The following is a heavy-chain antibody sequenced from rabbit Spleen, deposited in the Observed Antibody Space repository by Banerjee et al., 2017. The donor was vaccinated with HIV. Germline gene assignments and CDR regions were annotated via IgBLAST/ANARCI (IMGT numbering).Heavy chain of an antibody. V-gene: IGHV1S45*01. CDR3: ARDLVAVIGWNFNL. CDR2: INIATGKS. CDR1: GVSLNDKDV. Sequence: EQLEESGGGLVKPEGSPTLTCKASGVSLNDKDVMCWVRQAPGKGLEWIACINIATGKSVYASWAKGRFTMSRTSSTTVTLQMTSLTAADTATYFCARDLVAVIGWNFNLWGPGTLVTVS. J-gene: IGHJ4*01. D-gene: IGHD1-1*01.